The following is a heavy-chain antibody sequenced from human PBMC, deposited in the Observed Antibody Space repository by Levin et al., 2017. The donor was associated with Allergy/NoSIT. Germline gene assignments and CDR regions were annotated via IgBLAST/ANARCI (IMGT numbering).Heavy chain of an antibody. CDR1: GGSISSYY. Sequence: PSETLSLTCTVSGGSISSYYWSWIRQPPGKGLEWIGYIYYSGSTNYNPSLKSRVTISVDTSKNQFSLKLSSVTAADTAVYYCARVITIHPDYYYGMDVWGQGTTVTVSS. D-gene: IGHD3-10*01. CDR3: ARVITIHPDYYYGMDV. V-gene: IGHV4-59*01. CDR2: IYYSGST. J-gene: IGHJ6*02.